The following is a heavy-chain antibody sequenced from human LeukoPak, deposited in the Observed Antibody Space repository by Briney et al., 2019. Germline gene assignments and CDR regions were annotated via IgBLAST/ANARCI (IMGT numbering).Heavy chain of an antibody. Sequence: GRSLRLSCAASGFTFGSYWMHWVRQAPGKGLVWVSRINSDGSSTYYADSVKGRFTISRDNSKNTLYLQMDSLRAEDTAVYYCARDTIQLGMDYWGQGTLVTVSS. CDR2: INSDGSST. V-gene: IGHV3-74*01. CDR3: ARDTIQLGMDY. D-gene: IGHD7-27*01. J-gene: IGHJ4*02. CDR1: GFTFGSYW.